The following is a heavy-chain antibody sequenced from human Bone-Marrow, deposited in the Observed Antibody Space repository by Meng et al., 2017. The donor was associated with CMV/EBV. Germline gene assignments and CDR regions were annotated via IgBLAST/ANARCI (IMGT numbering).Heavy chain of an antibody. V-gene: IGHV4-4*02. D-gene: IGHD2-2*01. CDR1: GGSISNTNW. Sequence: SETLSLTCAVSGGSISNTNWWSWVRQPPGKGLEWIGEVYHTGSTNYNPSLKSRVTISLDTSKNQFSLKLSSVTAADTAVYYCARSSYQLLYWFDPWGQGTLVTVSS. CDR2: VYHTGST. J-gene: IGHJ5*02. CDR3: ARSSYQLLYWFDP.